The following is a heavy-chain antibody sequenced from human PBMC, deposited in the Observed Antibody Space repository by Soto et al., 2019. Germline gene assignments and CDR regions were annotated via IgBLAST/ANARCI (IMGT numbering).Heavy chain of an antibody. D-gene: IGHD2-21*02. CDR2: IYPGDSDT. CDR1: GYTFATYW. J-gene: IGHJ4*02. Sequence: PGESLKISCKGSGYTFATYWIGWVRQTPGKGLEWMGIIYPGDSDTRYSPSFQGQVTISADKSISTAYLQWTSLKASDTAMYYCARQTPVVTAFDYWGQGTPVTVSS. CDR3: ARQTPVVTAFDY. V-gene: IGHV5-51*01.